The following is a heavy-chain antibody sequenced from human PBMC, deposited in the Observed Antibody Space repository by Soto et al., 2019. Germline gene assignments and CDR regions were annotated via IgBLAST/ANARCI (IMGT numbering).Heavy chain of an antibody. CDR3: AQGDPQYYYDSSGYYPLFDY. Sequence: GGSLRLSCAASGFTFSSYGMHWVRQAPGKGLEWVAVISYDGSNKYYADSVKGRFTISRDNSKNTLYLQMNSLRAEDTAVYYCAQGDPQYYYDSSGYYPLFDYWGQGTLVTVSS. J-gene: IGHJ4*02. CDR2: ISYDGSNK. V-gene: IGHV3-30*18. D-gene: IGHD3-22*01. CDR1: GFTFSSYG.